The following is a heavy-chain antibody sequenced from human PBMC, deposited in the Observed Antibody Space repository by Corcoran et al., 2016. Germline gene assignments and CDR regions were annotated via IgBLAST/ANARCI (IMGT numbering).Heavy chain of an antibody. V-gene: IGHV4-34*01. CDR3: ARLFATPGVSRYYFDY. D-gene: IGHD2-21*01. Sequence: QVQLQQWGAGLLKPSETLSPTCAVYGGSFSGYYWSWIRQPPGKGLEWIGEINHRGSTNYNPSLKSRVTISVDTSKNQFSLKLSSVTAADTAVYYCARLFATPGVSRYYFDYWGQGTLVTVSS. J-gene: IGHJ4*02. CDR1: GGSFSGYY. CDR2: INHRGST.